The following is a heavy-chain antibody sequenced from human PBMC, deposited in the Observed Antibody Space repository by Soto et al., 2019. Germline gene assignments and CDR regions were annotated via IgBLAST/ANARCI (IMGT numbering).Heavy chain of an antibody. CDR2: IYYTGST. D-gene: IGHD3-3*01. CDR3: ARTYPNTIFGVVPSRGLDV. V-gene: IGHV4-59*01. J-gene: IGHJ6*02. Sequence: SSETLSLTCIVSGGSISSNYSSWIRQPPGKGLEWIGYIYYTGSTNFNHSLTNRVIISVDTSKNQFALKLSSVAAADTAVYYCARTYPNTIFGVVPSRGLDVWGQGTMVTVSS. CDR1: GGSISSNY.